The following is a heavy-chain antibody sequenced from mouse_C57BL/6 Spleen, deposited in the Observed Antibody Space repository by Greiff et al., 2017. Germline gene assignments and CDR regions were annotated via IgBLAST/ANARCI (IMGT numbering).Heavy chain of an antibody. V-gene: IGHV1-52*01. J-gene: IGHJ2*01. Sequence: QVQLQQPGAELVRPGSSVKLSCKASGYTFTSYWMHWVKQRPIQGLEWIGSIDPSDSETHYNQKFKDKATLTVDKSSSTAYMQLSSLTSEDSAVYYCARGRDYDGLFDYWGQGTTLTVSS. D-gene: IGHD2-4*01. CDR3: ARGRDYDGLFDY. CDR1: GYTFTSYW. CDR2: IDPSDSET.